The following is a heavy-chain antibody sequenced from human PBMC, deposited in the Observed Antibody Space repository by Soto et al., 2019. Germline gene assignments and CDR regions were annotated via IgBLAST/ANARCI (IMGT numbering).Heavy chain of an antibody. CDR2: VYLDDDK. CDR3: AHSSEPNFLDY. CDR1: GFSLNTSGVG. Sequence: QITLKESGPTLVKPTQTLTLTCTFSGFSLNTSGVGVGWIRQPPGKALEWLALVYLDDDKRYSPSLKSRLTIPKDTSKNHVVLTIANMDPVDTPTYYCAHSSEPNFLDYWGQGTLVTVSS. D-gene: IGHD3-3*01. J-gene: IGHJ4*02. V-gene: IGHV2-5*02.